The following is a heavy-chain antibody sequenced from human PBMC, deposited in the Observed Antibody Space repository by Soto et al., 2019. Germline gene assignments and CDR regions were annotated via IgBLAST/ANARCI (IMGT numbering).Heavy chain of an antibody. CDR2: IYHTGSA. CDR3: ARRPRSGSYSMDGFDV. Sequence: QVQLQESGPGLVNPSGTLSLTCVVSGASLSTSNWWSWVRQPPGKGLEWIGEIYHTGSASYSPSLKSRVSMSVDKSKNQFSLRLTDVTAADTAKYYCARRPRSGSYSMDGFDVWGQGTVVTVSS. CDR1: GASLSTSNW. D-gene: IGHD1-26*01. V-gene: IGHV4-4*02. J-gene: IGHJ3*01.